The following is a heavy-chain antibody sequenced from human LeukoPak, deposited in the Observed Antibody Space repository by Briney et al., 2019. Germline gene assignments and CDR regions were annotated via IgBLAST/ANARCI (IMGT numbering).Heavy chain of an antibody. CDR1: GFTFSSYA. V-gene: IGHV3-23*01. CDR3: ARDYYGSGSVIDY. CDR2: ISGSGGST. J-gene: IGHJ4*02. Sequence: GGSLRLSCAASGFTFSSYAMSWVRQAPGKGLEWVSAISGSGGSTYYADSVKGRFTISRDNAKNSLYLQMNSLRAEDTAVYYCARDYYGSGSVIDYWGQGTLVTVSS. D-gene: IGHD3-10*01.